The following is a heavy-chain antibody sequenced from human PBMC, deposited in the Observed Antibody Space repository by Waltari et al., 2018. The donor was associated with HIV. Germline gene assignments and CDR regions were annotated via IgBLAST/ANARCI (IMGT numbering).Heavy chain of an antibody. D-gene: IGHD4-17*01. J-gene: IGHJ6*02. Sequence: QVQLQESGPGVVKPSETLSLTCTVSGPSISIARHYWVWVRQPPGKGLEWIGNIFHSGNTYYNPSLKSRVTISVDTSKKQFSLKLASVTAADTAVYYCARRGGATVTSFYYYGLDVWGRGTTVTVSS. CDR3: ARRGGATVTSFYYYGLDV. V-gene: IGHV4-39*01. CDR2: IFHSGNT. CDR1: GPSISIARHY.